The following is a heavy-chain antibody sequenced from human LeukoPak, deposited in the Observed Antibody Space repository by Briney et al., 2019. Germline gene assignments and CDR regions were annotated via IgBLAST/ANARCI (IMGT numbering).Heavy chain of an antibody. CDR3: ARSDTWYNFDY. CDR1: GGSISSYY. J-gene: IGHJ4*02. V-gene: IGHV4-59*01. Sequence: SETLSLTCTVPGGSISSYYWSWIRQPPGKGLEWIGYIYYSGSGSTNYNPSLKSRVTISVDTSKNQFSLRLKSVTAADTAMYYCARSDTWYNFDYWGQGTLVTVSS. CDR2: IYYSGSGST. D-gene: IGHD6-13*01.